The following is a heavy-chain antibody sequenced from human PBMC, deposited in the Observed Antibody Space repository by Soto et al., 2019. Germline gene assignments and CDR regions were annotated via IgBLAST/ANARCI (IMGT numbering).Heavy chain of an antibody. CDR1: GFTFSSYG. CDR2: IWYDGSNK. D-gene: IGHD2-15*01. Sequence: GGSLRLSCAASGFTFSSYGMHWVRQAPGKGLEWVAVIWYDGSNKYYADSVKGRFTISRDNSKNTPYLQVNSLRAEDTAVYYCARDPIYCSGGSCYYYYGMDVWGQGTTVTVSS. V-gene: IGHV3-33*01. CDR3: ARDPIYCSGGSCYYYYGMDV. J-gene: IGHJ6*02.